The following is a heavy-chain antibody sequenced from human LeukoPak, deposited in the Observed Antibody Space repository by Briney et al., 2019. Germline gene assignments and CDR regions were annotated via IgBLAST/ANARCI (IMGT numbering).Heavy chain of an antibody. CDR3: ARDSGTSGEVKFDP. D-gene: IGHD3-10*01. J-gene: IGHJ5*02. CDR2: IYHSGST. CDR1: GGSISSSNW. V-gene: IGHV4-4*02. Sequence: SGTLSLTCTASGGSISSSNWWSWVRQPPGKGLEWIGEIYHSGSTNYNPSLKSRVTILVDKSKNQFSLKLSSVTAADTAEYYCARDSGTSGEVKFDPWGQGALVTVSS.